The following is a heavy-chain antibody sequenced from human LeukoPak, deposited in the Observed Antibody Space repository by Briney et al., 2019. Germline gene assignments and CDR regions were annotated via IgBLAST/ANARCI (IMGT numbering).Heavy chain of an antibody. V-gene: IGHV1-2*02. J-gene: IGHJ4*02. CDR3: ARIRYCGGISCYYIDY. CDR1: GYTFTGYY. Sequence: ASVKVSCKASGYTFTGYYMHWVRQAPGQGLEWMRWIDPNTGDSNYVQKFQGRVTMTRDTSISTAYMELSRLRSDDTAFYYCARIRYCGGISCYYIDYWGQGTLVTVSA. CDR2: IDPNTGDS. D-gene: IGHD2-2*01.